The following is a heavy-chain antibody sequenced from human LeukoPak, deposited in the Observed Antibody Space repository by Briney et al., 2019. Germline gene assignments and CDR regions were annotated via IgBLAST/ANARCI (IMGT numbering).Heavy chain of an antibody. J-gene: IGHJ3*02. V-gene: IGHV3-9*01. D-gene: IGHD3-10*01. CDR3: AKALWFGELSNAFDI. CDR2: ISWNSGSI. CDR1: GFTFDDYA. Sequence: GGSLRLSCAASGFTFDDYAMHWVRQAPGKGLEWVSGISWNSGSIGYADSVKGRFTISRDNAKNSLYLQMNSLRAEDTALYYCAKALWFGELSNAFDIWGQGTMVTVSS.